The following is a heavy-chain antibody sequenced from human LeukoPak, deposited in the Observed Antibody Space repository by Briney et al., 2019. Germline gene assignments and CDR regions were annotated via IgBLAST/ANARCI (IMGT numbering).Heavy chain of an antibody. J-gene: IGHJ4*02. D-gene: IGHD5-18*01. V-gene: IGHV3-30*03. Sequence: GGSLRLSCAASGFTFNSYGMHWVRQAPGKGLEWVAVISYDGPNKYYADSVKGRFTISRDDSKSTLYLQMNSLRPEDTAVYYCARNDKGNSYGYSIDYWGQGTLVTVSS. CDR1: GFTFNSYG. CDR3: ARNDKGNSYGYSIDY. CDR2: ISYDGPNK.